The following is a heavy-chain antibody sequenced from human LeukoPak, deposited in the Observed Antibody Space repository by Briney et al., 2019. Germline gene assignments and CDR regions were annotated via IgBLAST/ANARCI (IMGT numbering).Heavy chain of an antibody. D-gene: IGHD2-15*01. CDR1: GFTFSSYA. CDR2: ISVSGNT. Sequence: GGSLRLSCAASGFTFSSYAMSWVRQAPGKGLEWVSAISVSGNTYHADSVKGRFTISRDSYKNTLYLQMNSLRAEDAAVYYCAKAPVTTCSGAYCYPFDYWGRGTLVTVSS. CDR3: AKAPVTTCSGAYCYPFDY. J-gene: IGHJ4*02. V-gene: IGHV3-23*01.